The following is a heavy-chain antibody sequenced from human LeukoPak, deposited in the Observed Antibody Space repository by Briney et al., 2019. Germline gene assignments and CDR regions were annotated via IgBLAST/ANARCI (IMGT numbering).Heavy chain of an antibody. CDR3: ARAGLLWFGELLGYMDV. CDR1: GFTFSSYA. J-gene: IGHJ6*03. Sequence: GGSLRLSCAASGFTFSSYAMHWVRQAPGKGLEYVSAISSNGGSTYYANSVKGRFTISRDNSKNRLYLQMGTLRSGDVAVYYCARAGLLWFGELLGYMDVWGKGTTVTVSS. D-gene: IGHD3-10*01. CDR2: ISSNGGST. V-gene: IGHV3-64*01.